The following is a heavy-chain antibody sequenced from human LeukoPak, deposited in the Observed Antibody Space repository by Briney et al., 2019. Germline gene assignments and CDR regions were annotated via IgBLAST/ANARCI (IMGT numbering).Heavy chain of an antibody. V-gene: IGHV3-23*01. CDR2: ISGSGGST. CDR1: GFTFSSYA. D-gene: IGHD3-10*01. Sequence: GGSLRLSCAASGFTFSSYAMSWVRQAPGKGLEWVSAISGSGGSTYYADFVKGRFTISRDNSKNTLYLQMNSLRAEDTAVYYCAKERDSVLLWFGEYQPYYFDYWGQGTLVTVSS. CDR3: AKERDSVLLWFGEYQPYYFDY. J-gene: IGHJ4*02.